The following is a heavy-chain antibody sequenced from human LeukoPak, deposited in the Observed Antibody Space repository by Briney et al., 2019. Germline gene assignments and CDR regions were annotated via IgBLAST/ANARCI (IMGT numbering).Heavy chain of an antibody. V-gene: IGHV4-39*07. CDR1: GGSISSSSYY. J-gene: IGHJ4*02. CDR2: IYYSGST. D-gene: IGHD3-3*01. CDR3: ARGDENLYDFWSGYYSY. Sequence: SETLSLTCTVSGGSISSSSYYWGWIRQPPGKGLEWIGSIYYSGSTYYNPSLKSRVTISVDTSKNQFSLKLSSVTAADTAVYYCARGDENLYDFWSGYYSYWGQGTLVTVSS.